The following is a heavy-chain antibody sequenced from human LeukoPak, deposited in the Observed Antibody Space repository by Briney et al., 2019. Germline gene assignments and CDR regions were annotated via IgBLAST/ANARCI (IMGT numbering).Heavy chain of an antibody. CDR2: INPSGGST. CDR3: ARVFVDIVATMDYYYYYMDV. CDR1: GYTFTSYY. J-gene: IGHJ6*03. V-gene: IGHV1-46*01. D-gene: IGHD5-12*01. Sequence: ASVKVSCKASGYTFTSYYMHWVRQAPGQGLEWMGIINPSGGSTSYAQKFQGRVTMTRDTSTSTVYMELSSLRSEDTAVYYCARVFVDIVATMDYYYYYMDVWGKGTTVTVSS.